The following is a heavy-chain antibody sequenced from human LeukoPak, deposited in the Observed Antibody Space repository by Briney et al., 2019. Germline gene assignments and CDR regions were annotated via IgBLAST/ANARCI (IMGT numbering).Heavy chain of an antibody. CDR3: AREGGGYCSSTSCSNNWFDP. Sequence: ASVKVSCKASGYTFTSYGISWVRQAPGQGLEWMGWISAYNGNTNYAQKLQGRVTMTTDTSTSTAYMELRSLRSDDTAVYYCAREGGGYCSSTSCSNNWFDPWGQGTLVTVSS. CDR1: GYTFTSYG. D-gene: IGHD2-2*01. V-gene: IGHV1-18*01. CDR2: ISAYNGNT. J-gene: IGHJ5*02.